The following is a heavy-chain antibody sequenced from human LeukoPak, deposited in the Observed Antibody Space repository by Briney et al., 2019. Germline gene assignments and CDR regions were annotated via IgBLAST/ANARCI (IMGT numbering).Heavy chain of an antibody. Sequence: GASVKVSCKASGYTLSEYGISWVRQAPGRGLEWVGWITTYNGEKIYSQKFQGRVTMTTDTSSGTYYMELRNLRSDDTAIYYCARDCSNGVCYPRDYWGQGTLVIVSS. CDR2: ITTYNGEK. V-gene: IGHV1-18*01. CDR1: GYTLSEYG. J-gene: IGHJ4*02. CDR3: ARDCSNGVCYPRDY. D-gene: IGHD2-8*01.